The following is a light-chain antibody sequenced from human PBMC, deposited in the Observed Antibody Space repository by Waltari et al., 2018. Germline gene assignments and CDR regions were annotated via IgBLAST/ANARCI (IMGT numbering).Light chain of an antibody. J-gene: IGLJ1*01. CDR2: HVI. Sequence: QSALTQPASVSGSPGQSITISCTGSSNNIGFYDLVSWYQQHPGKAPELIIFHVIKRPSGVSVRFAGSKTGNAASLTICGLQSEADSDYYCCSHSGSGSSPYVFGPRTRVAVL. V-gene: IGLV2-23*02. CDR1: SNNIGFYDL. CDR3: CSHSGSGSSPYV.